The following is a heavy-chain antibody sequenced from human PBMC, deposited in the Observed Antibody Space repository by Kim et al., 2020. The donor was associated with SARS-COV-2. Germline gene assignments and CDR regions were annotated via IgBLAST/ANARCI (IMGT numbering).Heavy chain of an antibody. Sequence: SETLSLTCTVSGYSISSGYYWGWIRQPPGKGLEWIGSIYHSGSTYYNPSLKSRVTISVDTSKNQFSLKLSSVTAADTAVYYCARWYYGSGHFDYWGQGTLVTVSS. D-gene: IGHD3-10*01. CDR3: ARWYYGSGHFDY. CDR2: IYHSGST. V-gene: IGHV4-38-2*02. CDR1: GYSISSGYY. J-gene: IGHJ4*02.